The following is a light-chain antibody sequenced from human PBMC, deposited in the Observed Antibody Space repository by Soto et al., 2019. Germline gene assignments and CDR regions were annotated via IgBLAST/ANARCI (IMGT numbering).Light chain of an antibody. Sequence: EIVLTQSPGTLSLSPGERATLPCRASQSVSSNLAWYQQKPGQAPRLLIYGASNRATGVPDRFSGSGSGTDFTLTISRLEPEDFAVYYCQQYGNSPITFGQGTRLEIK. V-gene: IGKV3-20*01. CDR2: GAS. J-gene: IGKJ5*01. CDR3: QQYGNSPIT. CDR1: QSVSSN.